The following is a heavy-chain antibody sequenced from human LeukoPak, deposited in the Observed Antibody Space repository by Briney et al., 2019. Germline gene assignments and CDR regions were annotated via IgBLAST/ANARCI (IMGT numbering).Heavy chain of an antibody. Sequence: SETLSLTCTVSGGSISSYYWSWIRQPPGKGLEWIGYIYYSGSTNYNPSLKSRVTISVDTSKNQFSLKLSSVTAADTAVYYCAREEDNIAVPYWGQGTLVTVSS. CDR2: IYYSGST. V-gene: IGHV4-59*12. CDR3: AREEDNIAVPY. J-gene: IGHJ4*02. D-gene: IGHD6-19*01. CDR1: GGSISSYY.